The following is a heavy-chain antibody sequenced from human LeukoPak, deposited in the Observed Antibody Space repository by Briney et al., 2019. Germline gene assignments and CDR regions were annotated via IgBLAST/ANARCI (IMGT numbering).Heavy chain of an antibody. Sequence: GGSLRLSCAASGFTFSSYWMHWVRQAPGKGLEWVASISGSSDFIYYADSVRGRFTISRDNARNSVYLQMNSLTAEDTAVYYCARDLLFSAFGEFFDVWGQGTKLTVSS. CDR2: ISGSSDFI. D-gene: IGHD3-10*01. CDR3: ARDLLFSAFGEFFDV. V-gene: IGHV3-21*06. J-gene: IGHJ3*01. CDR1: GFTFSSYW.